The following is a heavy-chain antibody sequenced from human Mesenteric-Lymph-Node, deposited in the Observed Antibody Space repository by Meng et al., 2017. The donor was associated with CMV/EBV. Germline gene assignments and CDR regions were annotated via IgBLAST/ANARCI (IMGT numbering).Heavy chain of an antibody. V-gene: IGHV3-23*01. CDR2: INPNGGSA. CDR3: AKDRLKYNFWSGPTMLFDY. J-gene: IGHJ4*02. CDR1: GFTFNNYA. D-gene: IGHD3-3*01. Sequence: ESLKISCAASGFTFNNYAMTWVRQSPGKWLEWVSTINPNGGSAYYTDSVKGRFTISRDNSENTLYLQMNSLRAEDTAVYYCAKDRLKYNFWSGPTMLFDYWGQGTLVTVSS.